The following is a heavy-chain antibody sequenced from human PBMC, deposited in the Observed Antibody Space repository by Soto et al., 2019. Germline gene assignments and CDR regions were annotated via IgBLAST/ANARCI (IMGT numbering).Heavy chain of an antibody. J-gene: IGHJ5*02. Sequence: QVQLVQSGAEVKKPGSSVKVSCKASGGTFSSYAISWVRQAPGQGLEWMGGIIPIFGTANYAPKFQGSVTITADDSRSTACGERSSLISEDTAVYYCVKDHSRRNVVVAAATWGEQTLFTV. CDR2: IIPIFGTA. V-gene: IGHV1-69*01. CDR3: VKDHSRRNVVVAAAT. CDR1: GGTFSSYA. D-gene: IGHD2-15*01.